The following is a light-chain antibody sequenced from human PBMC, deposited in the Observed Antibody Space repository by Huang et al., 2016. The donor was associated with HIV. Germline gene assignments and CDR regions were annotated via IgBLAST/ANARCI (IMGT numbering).Light chain of an antibody. V-gene: IGKV3-11*01. Sequence: ELVLTQSPATLSLSPGEIATLSCRTSQIVTRYLAWYQQKSGQAPRLLIYDASIRATGIPARFSGSGSGTDFTLTISSLEPEDFAVYYCQQRSNWPTYTFGQGTKLEIK. CDR2: DAS. J-gene: IGKJ2*01. CDR3: QQRSNWPTYT. CDR1: QIVTRY.